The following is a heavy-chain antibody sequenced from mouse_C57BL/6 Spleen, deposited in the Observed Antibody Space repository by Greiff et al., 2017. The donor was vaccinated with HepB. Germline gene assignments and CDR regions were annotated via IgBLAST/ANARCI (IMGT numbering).Heavy chain of an antibody. V-gene: IGHV5-4*03. J-gene: IGHJ3*01. CDR2: ISDGGSYT. CDR1: GFTFSSYA. CDR3: ARPYGNYPFAY. D-gene: IGHD2-1*01. Sequence: EVKLQESGGGLVKPGGSLKLSCAASGFTFSSYAMSWVRQTPEKRLEWVATISDGGSYTYYPDNVKGRFTISRDNAKNNLYLQMSHLKSEDTAMYYCARPYGNYPFAYWGQGTLVTVSA.